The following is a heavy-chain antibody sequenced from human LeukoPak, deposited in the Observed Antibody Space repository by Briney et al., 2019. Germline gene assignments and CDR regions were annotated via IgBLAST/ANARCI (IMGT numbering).Heavy chain of an antibody. CDR1: GFTFSSYA. V-gene: IGHV3-23*01. Sequence: GGSLRLSCAASGFTFSSYAMNWVRQAPGKGLEWVSAISGSGGSTYYADSVKGRFTISRDNSKNTLYLQMNSLRAEDTAVYYCAKDSGYSSGWTRYYYYGMDVWGQGTTVTVSS. CDR3: AKDSGYSSGWTRYYYYGMDV. J-gene: IGHJ6*02. D-gene: IGHD6-19*01. CDR2: ISGSGGST.